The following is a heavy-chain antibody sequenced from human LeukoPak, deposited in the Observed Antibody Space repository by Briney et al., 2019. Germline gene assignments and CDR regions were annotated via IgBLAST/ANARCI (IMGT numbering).Heavy chain of an antibody. D-gene: IGHD3-16*01. Sequence: PSETLFLTCIVSGGSISSYYWSWIRQPPGKGLEWIGYIYYSGSVNYNPSLKSRVIISVDTSENHFSLKLSSVTAADAAVYYCARDKSGGSRLDSWGQGTLVTVSS. V-gene: IGHV4-59*01. CDR2: IYYSGSV. J-gene: IGHJ4*02. CDR1: GGSISSYY. CDR3: ARDKSGGSRLDS.